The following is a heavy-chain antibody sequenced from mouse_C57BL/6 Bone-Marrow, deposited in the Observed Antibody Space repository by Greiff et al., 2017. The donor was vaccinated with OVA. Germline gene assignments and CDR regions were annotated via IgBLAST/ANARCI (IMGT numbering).Heavy chain of an antibody. V-gene: IGHV1-47*01. Sequence: VQLVESGAELVKPGASVKMSCKASGYTFTTYPIEWMKQNHGKSLEWIGNFHPYNDDTKYNEKFKGKATLTVEKSSSTVYLELSRLTSDDSAVYYCERPGDYDGDWFAYWGQGTLVTVSA. CDR3: ERPGDYDGDWFAY. D-gene: IGHD2-4*01. CDR1: GYTFTTYP. CDR2: FHPYNDDT. J-gene: IGHJ3*01.